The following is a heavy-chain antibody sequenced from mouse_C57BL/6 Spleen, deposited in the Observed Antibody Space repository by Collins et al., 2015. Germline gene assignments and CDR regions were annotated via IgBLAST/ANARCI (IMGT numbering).Heavy chain of an antibody. CDR2: IYPGDGDT. Sequence: QVQLQQSGPELVKPGASVKISCKASGYAFSSSWMNWVKQRPGQGLEWIGRIYPGDGDTNYNGKFKGKATLTADKSSSTAYMQVSSLTSVDSAVYFCARDYYGSSYDYWGQGTTLTVSS. V-gene: IGHV1-82*01. D-gene: IGHD1-1*01. J-gene: IGHJ2*01. CDR3: ARDYYGSSYDY. CDR1: GYAFSSSW.